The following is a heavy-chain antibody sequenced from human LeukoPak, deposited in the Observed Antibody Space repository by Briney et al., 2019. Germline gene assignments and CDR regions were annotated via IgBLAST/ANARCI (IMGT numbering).Heavy chain of an antibody. J-gene: IGHJ5*02. V-gene: IGHV1-2*02. Sequence: ASVKVSCKASGYTFTGYYMHWVRQAPGQGLEWMGWINPNSGGTNYAQKFQGRVTMTRDTSISTAYMELSRLRSDDTAVYYCARARPPLNKVRGVIGLFGPWGQGTLVNGSS. CDR3: ARARPPLNKVRGVIGLFGP. CDR1: GYTFTGYY. CDR2: INPNSGGT. D-gene: IGHD3-10*01.